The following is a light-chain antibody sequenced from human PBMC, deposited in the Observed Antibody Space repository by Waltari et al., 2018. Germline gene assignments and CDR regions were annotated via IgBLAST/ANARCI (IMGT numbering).Light chain of an antibody. Sequence: EIVMTQSPGTLSVSPGERATLSCRASQSISSSLAWYPQKPGQAPRLLIYGASTRATGIPGRFSGSGSGTEFTLTISVLQSEDFAVYHCQQYSDWPRTFGQGTKVEI. CDR2: GAS. V-gene: IGKV3-15*01. J-gene: IGKJ1*01. CDR3: QQYSDWPRT. CDR1: QSISSS.